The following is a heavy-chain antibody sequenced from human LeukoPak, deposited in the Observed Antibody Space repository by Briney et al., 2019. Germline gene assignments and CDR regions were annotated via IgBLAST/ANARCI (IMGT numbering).Heavy chain of an antibody. J-gene: IGHJ4*02. V-gene: IGHV4-34*01. Sequence: SETLSLTCAVYGGSFSGYYWSWIRQPPGKGLEWIGSIYYSGSTYYNPSLKSRVTISVDTSKNQFSLKLSSVTAADTAVYYCARLYYYDSSGYYYSYWGQGTLVTVSS. CDR1: GGSFSGYY. CDR2: IYYSGST. D-gene: IGHD3-22*01. CDR3: ARLYYYDSSGYYYSY.